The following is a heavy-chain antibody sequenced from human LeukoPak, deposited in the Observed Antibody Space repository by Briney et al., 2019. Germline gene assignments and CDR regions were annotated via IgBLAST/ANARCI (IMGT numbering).Heavy chain of an antibody. Sequence: GGSLRLSCAASGFTFSSLWMSWVRQAPGRGPEWVANINQDGGTTYYVASVKGRFTISRDNAKNSLSLPMSSLRAEDTAVYYCTKDRQGPNQYHMDVWGKGTTVTVSS. CDR2: INQDGGTT. CDR3: TKDRQGPNQYHMDV. V-gene: IGHV3-7*01. CDR1: GFTFSSLW. J-gene: IGHJ6*03.